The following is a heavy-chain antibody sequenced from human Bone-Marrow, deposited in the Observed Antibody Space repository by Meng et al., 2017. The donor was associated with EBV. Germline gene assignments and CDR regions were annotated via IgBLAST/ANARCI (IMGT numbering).Heavy chain of an antibody. CDR3: ARDISGTIDY. Sequence: VQLKRPGPGQVNLSGTLSLTCGVSGGSIGSSNWWSCVRQPPGKGLEWIGEIDHSGSTNYNPSLKSRVTISIDKSKNQFSLKLSSVTAADTAVYYCARDISGTIDYWGQGTLVTVSS. J-gene: IGHJ4*02. V-gene: IGHV4-4*02. CDR2: IDHSGST. CDR1: GGSIGSSNW. D-gene: IGHD3-10*01.